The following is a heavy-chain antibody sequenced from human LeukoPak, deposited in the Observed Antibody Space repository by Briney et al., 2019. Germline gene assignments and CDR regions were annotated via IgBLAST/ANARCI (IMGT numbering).Heavy chain of an antibody. J-gene: IGHJ4*02. Sequence: PSGTLSLTCAVSGGSISSSNWWSWVRQPPGKGLEWIGEIYHSGSTNYNPSLKSRVTISLDKSKNQFSLKLSSVTAADTAVYYCARLGAVATINNYFDYWGQGTLVTVSS. CDR2: IYHSGST. D-gene: IGHD5-12*01. CDR1: GGSISSSNW. V-gene: IGHV4-4*02. CDR3: ARLGAVATINNYFDY.